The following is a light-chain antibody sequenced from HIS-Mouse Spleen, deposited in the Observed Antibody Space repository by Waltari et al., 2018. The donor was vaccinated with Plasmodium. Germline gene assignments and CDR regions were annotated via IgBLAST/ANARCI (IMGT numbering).Light chain of an antibody. CDR2: AAS. CDR1: QSISSN. Sequence: DIVMTQSPATLSVSPGDRATITCRASQSISSNLDWYQQKPGKAPKLLIYAASTWPSGIPARFSGSGSGTDFTLTISSLQSEDFAVYYCQQYNSCPFTFGPGTKVEIK. CDR3: QQYNSCPFT. V-gene: IGKV3-15*01. J-gene: IGKJ3*01.